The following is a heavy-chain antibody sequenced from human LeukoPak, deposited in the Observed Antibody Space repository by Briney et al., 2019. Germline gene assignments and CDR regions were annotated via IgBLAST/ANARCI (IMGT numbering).Heavy chain of an antibody. J-gene: IGHJ4*02. Sequence: PGGSLRLSCAASGFTFSSYMNWVRQAPGKGLEWVSSIIITNSYIYYADSVKGRFTISRDNAKNSLYLQTNSLRTDDTAVYYCARGQSRYFDWYLGFFDYWGQGTLVTVSS. V-gene: IGHV3-21*01. D-gene: IGHD3-9*01. CDR3: ARGQSRYFDWYLGFFDY. CDR2: IIITNSYI. CDR1: GFTFSSY.